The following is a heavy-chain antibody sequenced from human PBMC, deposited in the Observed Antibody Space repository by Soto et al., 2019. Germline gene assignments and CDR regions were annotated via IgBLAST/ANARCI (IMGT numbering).Heavy chain of an antibody. CDR2: IYYSGST. D-gene: IGHD5-12*01. CDR1: GGSISSYY. CDR3: ARLGSGYDSNCDY. V-gene: IGHV4-59*08. J-gene: IGHJ4*02. Sequence: QVQLQESGPGLVKPSETLSLTCTVSGGSISSYYWSWIRQPPGKGLEWIGYIYYSGSTNYNPSLKSRVTISVDTSKNQFSLKLSSVTAADTAVYYCARLGSGYDSNCDYWGQGTLVTVSS.